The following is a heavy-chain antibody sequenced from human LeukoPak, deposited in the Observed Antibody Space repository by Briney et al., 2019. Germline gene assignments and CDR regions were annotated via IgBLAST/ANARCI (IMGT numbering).Heavy chain of an antibody. CDR2: ISYDGSNK. V-gene: IGHV3-30*18. CDR3: AKDRDSSGYYVAY. CDR1: GFTFSSYG. Sequence: GGSLRLSCAASGFTFSSYGMHWVRQAPGKGLEWVAVISYDGSNKYYADSVKGRFTISRDNSKNTLYLQMNSLRAEDTAVYYCAKDRDSSGYYVAYWGQGTLVTVPS. D-gene: IGHD3-22*01. J-gene: IGHJ4*02.